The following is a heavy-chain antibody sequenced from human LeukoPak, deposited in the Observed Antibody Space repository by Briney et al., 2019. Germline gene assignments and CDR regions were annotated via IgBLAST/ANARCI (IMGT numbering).Heavy chain of an antibody. D-gene: IGHD3-10*01. CDR2: IGTAGDT. J-gene: IGHJ4*02. CDR1: GFTFNSYD. V-gene: IGHV3-13*01. Sequence: GGSLRLSCAASGFTFNSYDMHWVRQATGKGLEWVSGIGTAGDTYYPGSVKGRFTISRENAKNSLYLQMNSLRAGDTAVYYCARKKSGSGSLDYWGQGTLVTVSS. CDR3: ARKKSGSGSLDY.